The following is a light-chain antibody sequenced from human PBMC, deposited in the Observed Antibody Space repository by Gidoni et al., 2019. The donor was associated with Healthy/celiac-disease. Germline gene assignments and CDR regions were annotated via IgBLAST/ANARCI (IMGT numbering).Light chain of an antibody. CDR3: QQANSFTYT. CDR1: QGLSSW. J-gene: IGKJ2*01. V-gene: IGKV1-12*01. Sequence: DIQMTQSPSSVSASVGDRVTITCRASQGLSSWLAWYQQKPGKAPKLLIYAASSLQSGVPSRFSGSGSGRDFTLNISSLQPEDVATYYWQQANSFTYTFGQGTKLEIK. CDR2: AAS.